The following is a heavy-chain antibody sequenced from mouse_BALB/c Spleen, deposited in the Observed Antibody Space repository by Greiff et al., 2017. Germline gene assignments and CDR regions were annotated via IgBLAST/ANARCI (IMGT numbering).Heavy chain of an antibody. Sequence: EVKLMESGGGLVQPGGSLRLSCATSGFTFTDYYMSWVRQPPGKALEWLGFIRNKANGYTTDYSASVKGRFTISRDNSQSILYLQMNTLRAEDSATYYCARGEQAETLRWFAYWGQGTLVTVSA. V-gene: IGHV7-3*02. CDR3: ARGEQAETLRWFAY. CDR2: IRNKANGYTT. CDR1: GFTFTDYY. J-gene: IGHJ3*01.